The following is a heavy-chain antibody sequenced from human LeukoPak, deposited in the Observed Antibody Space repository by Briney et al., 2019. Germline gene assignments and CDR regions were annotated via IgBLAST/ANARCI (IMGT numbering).Heavy chain of an antibody. J-gene: IGHJ3*01. CDR2: ISYSGYIA. Sequence: GGSLRLSCAASGFTFSISAMSWVRQAPGKGLDWVSFISYSGYIAYYADSVRGRFTISRDNSKDTLYLHMHSLRAEDTAIYCCARDIELSTWGLGTMVTVSS. CDR3: ARDIELST. V-gene: IGHV3-23*01. CDR1: GFTFSISA. D-gene: IGHD3-16*02.